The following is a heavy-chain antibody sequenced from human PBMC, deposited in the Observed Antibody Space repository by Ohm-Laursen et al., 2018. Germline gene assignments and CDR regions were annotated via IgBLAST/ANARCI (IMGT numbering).Heavy chain of an antibody. J-gene: IGHJ4*02. V-gene: IGHV4-59*12. D-gene: IGHD3-3*01. CDR3: AREYPDFWSGYNDY. CDR2: INYSGRT. Sequence: GTLSLTCTVSGASMTSFFWNWVRQPPGKGLEWIGSINYSGRTNYNPSLKGRLSISTVTSKNELSLKLTSVTAADTAVYYCAREYPDFWSGYNDYWGQGTLVTVSS. CDR1: GASMTSFF.